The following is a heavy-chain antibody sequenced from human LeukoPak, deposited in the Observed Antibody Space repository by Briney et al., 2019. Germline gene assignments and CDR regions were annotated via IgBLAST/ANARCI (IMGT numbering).Heavy chain of an antibody. CDR2: IIESGAT. D-gene: IGHD3-3*01. V-gene: IGHV4-34*12. CDR1: GGSFSGYY. Sequence: SETLSLTCAVYGGSFSGYYWTWIRQPPGKGLQWIGEIIESGATKYMSSLKSRVTISIDTSKSQFSLNLTSVTAADTAVYYCARGLASGYPPIPFDYWGQGTPVTVSS. CDR3: ARGLASGYPPIPFDY. J-gene: IGHJ4*02.